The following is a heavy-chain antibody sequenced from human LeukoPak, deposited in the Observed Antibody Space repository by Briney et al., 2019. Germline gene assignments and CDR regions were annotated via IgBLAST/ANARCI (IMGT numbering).Heavy chain of an antibody. CDR2: IRSKAYGGTT. D-gene: IGHD2-21*01. CDR1: GFTFGDYA. CDR3: TSDPEYCGGDCYSFDY. V-gene: IGHV3-49*04. Sequence: PGGSLRLSCTASGFTFGDYAMSWVRQAPGKGLEWVGFIRSKAYGGTTEYAASVKGRFTISRDDSKSIAYLQMNSLKTEDTAVYYCTSDPEYCGGDCYSFDYWGQGTLVTASS. J-gene: IGHJ4*02.